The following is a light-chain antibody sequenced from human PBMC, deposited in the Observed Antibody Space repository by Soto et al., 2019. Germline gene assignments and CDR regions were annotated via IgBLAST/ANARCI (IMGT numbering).Light chain of an antibody. CDR2: EVT. J-gene: IGLJ1*01. V-gene: IGLV2-8*01. CDR3: SSYGGSNNFV. CDR1: SSDVGGYNF. Sequence: QSVLTQPPSASGSPGQSVTXSCTGTSSDVGGYNFVSWYQQYPGKAPKLIIYEVTKRPSGVPDRFSGSKSGNTASLTVSGLQTDDEADYYCSSYGGSNNFVFGTGTKVTVL.